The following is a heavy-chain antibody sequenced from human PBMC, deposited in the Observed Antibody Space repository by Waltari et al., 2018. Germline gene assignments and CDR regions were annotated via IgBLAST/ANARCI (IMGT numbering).Heavy chain of an antibody. CDR1: GFTFSSYS. CDR3: ASQIPYSGSYSPT. V-gene: IGHV3-48*01. J-gene: IGHJ5*02. D-gene: IGHD1-26*01. Sequence: EVQLVESGGGLVQPGGSLRLSCAASGFTFSSYSMNWVRQAPGKVVKWVSYIRSSSSTRYYADSVKGRFTIARDNAKNSLYLQMNSLRAEDTAVYYCASQIPYSGSYSPTWGQGTLVTVSS. CDR2: IRSSSSTR.